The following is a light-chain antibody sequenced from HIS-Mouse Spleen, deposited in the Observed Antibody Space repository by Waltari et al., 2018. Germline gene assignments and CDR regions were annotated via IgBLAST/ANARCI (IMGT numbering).Light chain of an antibody. CDR1: QSISSY. Sequence: DIQMTQSPSSLSASVGDRVTITCRVSQSISSYLNWYQQKPGKAPKLLIYAASSLQSGVPSRFSGSGSGTDFTLTISSLQPEDFATYYCQQSYSTPSTFGQGTKLEIK. J-gene: IGKJ2*02. CDR2: AAS. V-gene: IGKV1-39*01. CDR3: QQSYSTPST.